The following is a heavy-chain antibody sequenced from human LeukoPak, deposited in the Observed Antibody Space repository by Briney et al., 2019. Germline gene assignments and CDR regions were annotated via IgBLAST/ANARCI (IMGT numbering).Heavy chain of an antibody. CDR3: AKDPFYSNYVEDYFDY. CDR2: ISGSGGST. J-gene: IGHJ4*02. Sequence: GGSLRLSCAASGFTFSSYAMSWVRQAPGKGLEWVSAISGSGGSTYYADSVTGRFTISRDNSKNTLYLQMNSLRAEDTAVCYCAKDPFYSNYVEDYFDYWGQGTLVTVSS. CDR1: GFTFSSYA. V-gene: IGHV3-23*01. D-gene: IGHD4-11*01.